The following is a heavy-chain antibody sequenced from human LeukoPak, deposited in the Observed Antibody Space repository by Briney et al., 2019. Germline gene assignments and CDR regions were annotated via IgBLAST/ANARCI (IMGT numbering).Heavy chain of an antibody. CDR2: IIPTLGIT. J-gene: IGHJ4*02. CDR3: ARDPGKYGDSLRPSGLDQ. V-gene: IGHV1-69*04. D-gene: IGHD1/OR15-1a*01. Sequence: ASVKVSCKASGGSFSNYAVIWVRQAPGQGFEWMGRIIPTLGITNRAQKFQDRVTISADTSSSTAYMELSDLRFEDTAVYYCARDPGKYGDSLRPSGLDQWGQGTLVTVSS. CDR1: GGSFSNYA.